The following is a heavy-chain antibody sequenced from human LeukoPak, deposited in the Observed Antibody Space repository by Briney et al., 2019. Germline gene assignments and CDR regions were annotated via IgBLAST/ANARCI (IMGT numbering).Heavy chain of an antibody. CDR1: GGSISSGSHY. J-gene: IGHJ4*02. CDR3: ARGVSGWADY. Sequence: PSETLSLTCTVSGGSISSGSHYWGWIRQPPGKGLEWIGSIYYSGSTYYNPSLESRLTISVDTSKNQFSLKLRSVTAADTAVYYCARGVSGWADYWGQGTLVTVSS. D-gene: IGHD6-19*01. V-gene: IGHV4-39*01. CDR2: IYYSGST.